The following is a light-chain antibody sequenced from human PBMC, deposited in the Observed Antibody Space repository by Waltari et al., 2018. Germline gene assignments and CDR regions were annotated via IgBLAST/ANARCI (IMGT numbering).Light chain of an antibody. J-gene: IGLJ3*02. V-gene: IGLV2-18*02. CDR3: SSYTTSATWV. Sequence: QSALTQPPSVSGSPGQPVPLSCAGTDRDVGCSNRVSWYQQPPGTAPKLIIYEVTNRPSGVPDRFSGSKSGNTASLTISGLQTEDEADYYCSSYTTSATWVFGGGTKLTVL. CDR1: DRDVGCSNR. CDR2: EVT.